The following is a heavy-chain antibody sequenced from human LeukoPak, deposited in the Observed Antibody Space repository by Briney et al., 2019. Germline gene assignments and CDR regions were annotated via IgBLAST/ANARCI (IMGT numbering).Heavy chain of an antibody. CDR3: ARGRNNAWKTDY. V-gene: IGHV4-59*01. D-gene: IGHD2-8*01. CDR1: GDSISNYY. J-gene: IGHJ4*02. Sequence: SETLSLTCVVSGDSISNYYWNWFRQPPRKGLEWIGWISYTGTTNYNPSLKSRVSISIDTSKDQSSLELNSVTATDTAVYYCARGRNNAWKTDYWGQGTLVTVSS. CDR2: ISYTGTT.